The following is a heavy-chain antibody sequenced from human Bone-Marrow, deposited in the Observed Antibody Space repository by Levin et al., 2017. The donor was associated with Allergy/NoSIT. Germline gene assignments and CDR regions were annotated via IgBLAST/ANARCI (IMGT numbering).Heavy chain of an antibody. CDR1: GGSFSGYY. CDR3: ARLRWYSFDY. V-gene: IGHV4-34*01. D-gene: IGHD4-23*01. J-gene: IGHJ4*02. Sequence: SCAVYGGSFSGYYWSWIRQPPVKGLEWIGEINHSGSTNYNPSLKSRVTISVDTSKNQFSLKLSSVTAADTAVYYCARLRWYSFDYWGQGTLVTVSS. CDR2: INHSGST.